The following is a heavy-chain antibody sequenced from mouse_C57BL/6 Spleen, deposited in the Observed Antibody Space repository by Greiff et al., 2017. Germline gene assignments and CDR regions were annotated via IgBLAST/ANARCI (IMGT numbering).Heavy chain of an antibody. V-gene: IGHV5-4*01. CDR1: GFTFSSYA. D-gene: IGHD1-1*01. Sequence: EVQRVESGGGLVKPGGSLKLSCAASGFTFSSYAMSWVRQTPEKRLEWVATISDGGSYTYYPDNVKGRFPISRDNAKNNLYLQMSHLKSEDTAMYYGAREGDYCGSSPMGGWGKGTSVTVAS. J-gene: IGHJ4*01. CDR2: ISDGGSYT. CDR3: AREGDYCGSSPMGG.